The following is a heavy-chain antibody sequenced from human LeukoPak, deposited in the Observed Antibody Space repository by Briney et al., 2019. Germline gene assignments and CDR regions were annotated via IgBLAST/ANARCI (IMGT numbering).Heavy chain of an antibody. D-gene: IGHD3-9*01. Sequence: SGTLSLTCTVSGGSISSYYWSWIRQPAGKGLEWIGRIYTSGSTNYNPSLKSRVTMSVDTSKNQFSLKLSSVTAADTAVYYCARGLTYFPEPELYNWFDPWGQGTLVTVSS. CDR2: IYTSGST. CDR1: GGSISSYY. V-gene: IGHV4-4*07. CDR3: ARGLTYFPEPELYNWFDP. J-gene: IGHJ5*02.